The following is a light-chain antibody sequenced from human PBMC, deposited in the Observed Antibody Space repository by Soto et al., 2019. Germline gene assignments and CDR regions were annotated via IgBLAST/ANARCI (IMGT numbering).Light chain of an antibody. CDR3: QAWDRTTVV. V-gene: IGLV3-1*01. Sequence: YELTQPPSVSVSPGQTASITCSGDKLGDKYAYWYQQKPGQSPLLVIYQDNKRPSGIPERFSGSNSGNTATLTISGTQAMDEADYYCQAWDRTTVVFGGGTKVTVL. CDR1: KLGDKY. CDR2: QDN. J-gene: IGLJ2*01.